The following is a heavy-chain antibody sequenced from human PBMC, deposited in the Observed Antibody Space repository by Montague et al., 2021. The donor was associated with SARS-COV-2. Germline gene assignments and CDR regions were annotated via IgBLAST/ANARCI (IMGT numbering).Heavy chain of an antibody. CDR1: GGSFSTYS. D-gene: IGHD3-10*01. J-gene: IGHJ6*02. V-gene: IGHV4-34*01. CDR3: ARLCDGVVPSPILGVGPYYSCASMDV. CDR2: IHHGGST. Sequence: SETLSLTCAVHGGSFSTYSWNWIRQPPGKGLEWIGEIHHGGSTNYNPSLKSRVTISVDTSKNQFSLKLTSVAAADTAVYYCARLCDGVVPSPILGVGPYYSCASMDVWGQGTTVTVSS.